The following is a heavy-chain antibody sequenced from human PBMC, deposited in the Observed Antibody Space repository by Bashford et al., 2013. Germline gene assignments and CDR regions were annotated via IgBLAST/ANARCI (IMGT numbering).Heavy chain of an antibody. V-gene: IGHV4-39*01. Sequence: SETLSLTCTVSGGSVSSGSYYWSWIRQPPGKGLEWIGSVYYSGNTYYNPSLKSRVTISVDTSKNQFSLRLNSVTAADTAVYYCARPHHHDTSGNYYDDYWGQGTLVTVSS. D-gene: IGHD3-22*01. J-gene: IGHJ4*02. CDR3: ARPHHHDTSGNYYDDY. CDR2: VYYSGNT. CDR1: GGSVSSGSYY.